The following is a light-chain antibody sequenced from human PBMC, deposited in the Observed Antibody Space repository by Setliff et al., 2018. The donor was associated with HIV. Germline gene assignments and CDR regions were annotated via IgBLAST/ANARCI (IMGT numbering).Light chain of an antibody. Sequence: QSALTQPASVSGSPGQSITISCTGTSSDIGRYNLVSWYQQYPGKTPKLMIYQATKRPSGVSNRFSGSKSGNTASLTNSGLQAEDEADYYCCSNTGSNTYVIGSGTKVTVL. J-gene: IGLJ1*01. CDR3: CSNTGSNTYV. CDR1: SSDIGRYNL. CDR2: QAT. V-gene: IGLV2-23*01.